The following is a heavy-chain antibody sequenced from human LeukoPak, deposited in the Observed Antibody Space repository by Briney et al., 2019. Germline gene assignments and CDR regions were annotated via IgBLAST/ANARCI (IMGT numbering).Heavy chain of an antibody. J-gene: IGHJ3*02. CDR1: GFTFSSYA. CDR2: ISYDETSK. Sequence: GGSLRLSCAASGFTFSSYALHWVRQAPGKGLEWVALISYDETSKYYADSVKGRFTISRDKSKNTLYLQMNSLRAGGTAVYYCARGIEVGPAVPPTSGGFDIWGQGTIVTVSS. D-gene: IGHD2-2*01. V-gene: IGHV3-30-3*01. CDR3: ARGIEVGPAVPPTSGGFDI.